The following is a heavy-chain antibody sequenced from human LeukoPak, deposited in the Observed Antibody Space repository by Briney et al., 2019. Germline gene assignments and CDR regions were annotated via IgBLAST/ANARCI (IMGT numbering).Heavy chain of an antibody. CDR1: GGSISSYY. V-gene: IGHV4-59*01. J-gene: IGHJ5*02. Sequence: SETLSLTCTVSGGSISSYYWSWIRQPPGKGLEWIGYMYYSGSTNYNPSLKSRVTISVDTSKNQFSLKLSSVTAADTAVYYCARDARRGWFDPWGQGTLVTVSS. CDR3: ARDARRGWFDP. D-gene: IGHD3-10*01. CDR2: MYYSGST.